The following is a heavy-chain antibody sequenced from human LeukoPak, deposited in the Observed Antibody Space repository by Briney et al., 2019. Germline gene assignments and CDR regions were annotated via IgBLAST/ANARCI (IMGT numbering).Heavy chain of an antibody. CDR2: IGSSGTTI. CDR1: GFPFSIYE. D-gene: IGHD6-19*01. Sequence: GGSLRLSCAVSGFPFSIYEMNWVRQAPGKGLEWVSNIGSSGTTIYYADSVKGRFSISRDNAKSSLYLQMNSLRVEDTAVYYCALLAVASDFDYWGQGALVAVSS. CDR3: ALLAVASDFDY. J-gene: IGHJ4*02. V-gene: IGHV3-48*03.